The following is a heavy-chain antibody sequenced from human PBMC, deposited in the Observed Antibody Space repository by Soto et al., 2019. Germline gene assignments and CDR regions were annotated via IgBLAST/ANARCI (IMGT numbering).Heavy chain of an antibody. CDR1: GFNFNNYA. CDR2: ISSSGGTT. Sequence: GGSLRLSCATSGFNFNNYAMSWVRQAPGERLEWVSFISSSGGTTYYADSVKGRFTISRDNSRNTVFLQMNTLGAEDTAIYYCATIMTVTGPGWGRASEYWGQGTRVP. J-gene: IGHJ4*02. V-gene: IGHV3-23*01. D-gene: IGHD6-19*01. CDR3: ATIMTVTGPGWGRASEY.